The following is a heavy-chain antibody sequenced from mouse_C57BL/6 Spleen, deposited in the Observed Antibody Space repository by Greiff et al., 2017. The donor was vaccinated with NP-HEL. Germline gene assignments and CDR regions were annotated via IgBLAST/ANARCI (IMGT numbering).Heavy chain of an antibody. D-gene: IGHD1-1*01. CDR1: GFTFSDYG. J-gene: IGHJ1*03. V-gene: IGHV5-17*01. Sequence: EVHLVESGGGLVKPGGSLKLSCAASGFTFSDYGMHWVRQAPEKGLEWVAYISSGSSTIYYADTVKGRFTISRDNAKNTLFLQMTSMRSEDTAMYYCARTPTYYGSSYGYFEVWGTGTTVTVSS. CDR3: ARTPTYYGSSYGYFEV. CDR2: ISSGSSTI.